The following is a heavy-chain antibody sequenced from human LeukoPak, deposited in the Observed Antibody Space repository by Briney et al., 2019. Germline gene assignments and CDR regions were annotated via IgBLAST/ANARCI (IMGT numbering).Heavy chain of an antibody. Sequence: SETLSLTCTVSGGSISSSSYYWGWIRQPPGKGLEWIGSIYYSGSTYYNPSLKSRVTISVDTSKNQFSLELSSVTAADTAVYYCARDPLIGFDPWGQGTLVTVSS. CDR2: IYYSGST. CDR1: GGSISSSSYY. D-gene: IGHD2-15*01. V-gene: IGHV4-39*07. J-gene: IGHJ5*02. CDR3: ARDPLIGFDP.